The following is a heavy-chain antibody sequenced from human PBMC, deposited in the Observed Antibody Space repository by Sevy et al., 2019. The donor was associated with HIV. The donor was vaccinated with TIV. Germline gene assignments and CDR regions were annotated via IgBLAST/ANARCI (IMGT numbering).Heavy chain of an antibody. CDR3: TRGTNGVHRS. CDR2: VNSDGAWT. CDR1: GFTFSSDW. J-gene: IGHJ5*02. D-gene: IGHD2-8*01. V-gene: IGHV3-74*01. Sequence: GGSLRLSCAASGFTFSSDWMHWVRQVPGEGLEWVSRVNSDGAWTDYADSVKGRFTISRDSVKNTLFLQMSSLRADDTAVYYCTRGTNGVHRSWGQGTLVTVSS.